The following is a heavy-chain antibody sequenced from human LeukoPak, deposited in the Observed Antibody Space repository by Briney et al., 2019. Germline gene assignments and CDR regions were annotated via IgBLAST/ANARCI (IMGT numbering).Heavy chain of an antibody. CDR3: ARRSAAGYY. D-gene: IGHD6-13*01. V-gene: IGHV4-39*01. J-gene: IGHJ4*02. CDR2: IYYSGST. Sequence: SETLSLTCTVSGGSISSSSYYWGWIRQPPGKGLEWIGSIYYSGSTYYNPSLKSRVTISVDTSKNQFSLKLSSVTAADTAVYYCARRSAAGYYWGQGTLVTVSS. CDR1: GGSISSSSYY.